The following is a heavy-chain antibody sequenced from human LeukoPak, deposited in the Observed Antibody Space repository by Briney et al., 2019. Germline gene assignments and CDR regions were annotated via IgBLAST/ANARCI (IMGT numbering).Heavy chain of an antibody. J-gene: IGHJ4*02. V-gene: IGHV3-48*03. Sequence: PGGSLRLSCAASGFTFSSYEMNWVRQAPGKGLEWVSYISSSGSTIYYADSVKGRFTISRDNAKNSLYLQMNSLRAEDTAVYYCARDLSGWYRGGYWGQGTLVTVSS. CDR1: GFTFSSYE. D-gene: IGHD6-19*01. CDR2: ISSSGSTI. CDR3: ARDLSGWYRGGY.